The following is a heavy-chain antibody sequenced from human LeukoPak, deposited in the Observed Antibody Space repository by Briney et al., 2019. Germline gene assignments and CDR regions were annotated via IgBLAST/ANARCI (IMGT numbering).Heavy chain of an antibody. CDR2: ISGGGDST. CDR3: ARRIDD. Sequence: GGSLRLSCEASGFPFSNYAMSWVRQAPGKGLEWVSAISGGGDSTYYADSVKGRFTISRDNSKNTLYLQMNSLRAEDTAVYYCARRIDDWGQGTLVTVSS. V-gene: IGHV3-23*01. CDR1: GFPFSNYA. J-gene: IGHJ4*02.